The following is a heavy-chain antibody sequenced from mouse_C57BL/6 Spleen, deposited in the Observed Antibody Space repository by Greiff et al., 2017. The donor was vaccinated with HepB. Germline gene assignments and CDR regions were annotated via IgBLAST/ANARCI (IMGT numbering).Heavy chain of an antibody. CDR1: GYTFTSYW. CDR2: IDPSDSET. Sequence: VQLKQPGAELVRPGSSVKLSCKASGYTFTSYWMHWVKQRPIQGLEWIGNIDPSDSETHYNQKFKDKATLTVDKSSSTAYMQLSSLTSEDSAVYYCARSEYSNYVDYWGQGTTLTVSS. J-gene: IGHJ2*01. D-gene: IGHD2-5*01. V-gene: IGHV1-52*01. CDR3: ARSEYSNYVDY.